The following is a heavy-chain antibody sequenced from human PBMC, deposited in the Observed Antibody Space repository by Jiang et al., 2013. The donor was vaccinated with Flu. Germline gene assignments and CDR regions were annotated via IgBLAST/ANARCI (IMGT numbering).Heavy chain of an antibody. CDR1: GYTFTSYY. D-gene: IGHD1-26*01. Sequence: QSGAEVKKPGASVKVSCKASGYTFTSYYMHWVRQAPGQGLEWMGIINPSGGSTSYAQKFQGRVTMTRDTSTSTVYMELSSLRSEDTAVYYCARERHSGSYPKVLAFDIWGQGTMVTVSS. V-gene: IGHV1-46*01. J-gene: IGHJ3*02. CDR2: INPSGGST. CDR3: ARERHSGSYPKVLAFDI.